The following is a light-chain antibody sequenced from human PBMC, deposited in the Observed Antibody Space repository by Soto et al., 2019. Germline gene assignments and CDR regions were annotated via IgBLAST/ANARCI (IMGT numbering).Light chain of an antibody. CDR1: QSVGKW. CDR3: QQYNRYPLT. CDR2: DSS. Sequence: DIQMTQSPSTLSASVGDRVTITCRASQSVGKWLAWYQQRPGKAPRVLIHDSSTVQSGVPPTFSGSRSGTEFTLTISSLQHEDFAPYYCQQYNRYPLTFGGGTIVDVK. V-gene: IGKV1-5*03. J-gene: IGKJ4*01.